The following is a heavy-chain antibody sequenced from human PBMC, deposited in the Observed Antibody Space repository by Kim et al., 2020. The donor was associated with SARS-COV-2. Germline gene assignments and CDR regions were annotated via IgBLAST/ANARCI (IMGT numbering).Heavy chain of an antibody. CDR2: ISSSSSYI. CDR1: GFTFSSYS. V-gene: IGHV3-21*01. Sequence: GGSLRLSCAASGFTFSSYSMNWVRQAPGKGLEWVSSISSSSSYIYYADSVKGRFTISRDNAKNSLYLQMNSLRAEDTAVYYCARGGPYCSSTSCNFDYWGQGTLVTVSS. D-gene: IGHD2-2*01. CDR3: ARGGPYCSSTSCNFDY. J-gene: IGHJ4*02.